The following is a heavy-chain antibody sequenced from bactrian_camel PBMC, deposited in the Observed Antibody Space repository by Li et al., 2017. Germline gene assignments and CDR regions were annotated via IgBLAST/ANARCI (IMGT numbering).Heavy chain of an antibody. J-gene: IGHJ6*01. Sequence: VQLVESGGGSAQAGGSLRLSCSASADALMYMAWFRQAPGKEREAVATVDTYGNTDYADSVKGRFTISRDNAKNTLYLQMNNLQPEDTAMYYCAAGEFLSRVPPFCTVVPDIPPDFGYWGQGTQVTVS. CDR3: AAGEFLSRVPPFCTVVPDIPPDFGY. CDR2: VDTYGNT. D-gene: IGHD6*01. V-gene: IGHV3-2*01. CDR1: ADALMY.